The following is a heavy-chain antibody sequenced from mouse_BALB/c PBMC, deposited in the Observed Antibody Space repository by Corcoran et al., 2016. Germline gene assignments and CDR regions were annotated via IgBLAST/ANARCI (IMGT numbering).Heavy chain of an antibody. V-gene: IGHV14-3*02. J-gene: IGHJ3*01. D-gene: IGHD1-1*01. Sequence: EVQLQQSGAELVKPGASVKLSCTASGFNIKDTYMHWVKQRPEQGLEWIGRIDPANGNTKYDPKFQGKATITADTSSNTAHLQLSSLTSEDTAVYYCARRDYGSSSSWFAYWGQGTLVTVSA. CDR1: GFNIKDTY. CDR3: ARRDYGSSSSWFAY. CDR2: IDPANGNT.